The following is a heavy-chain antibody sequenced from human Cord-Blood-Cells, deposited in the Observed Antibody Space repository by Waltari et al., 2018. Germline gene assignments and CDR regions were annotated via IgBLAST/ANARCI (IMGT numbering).Heavy chain of an antibody. CDR3: AISSIAARLDAFDI. J-gene: IGHJ3*02. D-gene: IGHD6-6*01. Sequence: YTCTGYYMHXVRXXPGQGLGWMGWINPNSGGTKYAQKFQGWVTMTRDTSISTAYMELSRLRSDDTAVYYCAISSIAARLDAFDIWGQGTMVTVSS. V-gene: IGHV1-2*04. CDR2: INPNSGGT. CDR1: YTCTGYY.